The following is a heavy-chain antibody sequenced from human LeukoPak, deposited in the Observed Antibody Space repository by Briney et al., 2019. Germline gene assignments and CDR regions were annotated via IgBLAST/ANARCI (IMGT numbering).Heavy chain of an antibody. CDR3: ARRGAVAGTEDY. Sequence: GGSLRLSCAASGFTFSSYWMHWVRQAPGKGLVWVSRINSDGSTTSYADSVKGRFTVSRDNAKNTLYLQMNSLRAEDTALYYCARRGAVAGTEDYWGQGTQVTVSS. V-gene: IGHV3-74*01. D-gene: IGHD6-19*01. J-gene: IGHJ4*02. CDR2: INSDGSTT. CDR1: GFTFSSYW.